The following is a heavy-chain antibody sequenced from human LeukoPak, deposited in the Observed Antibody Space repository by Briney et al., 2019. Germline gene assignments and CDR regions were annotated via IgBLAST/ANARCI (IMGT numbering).Heavy chain of an antibody. CDR2: IKQDGSET. D-gene: IGHD3-9*01. CDR1: GFSFSSYW. CDR3: ARGLGEILTDNWFDP. Sequence: HPGGSLRLSCAASGFSFSSYWMTWVRQAPGKGLEWVANIKQDGSETYYVDSVKGRFTISRDNARNSLYLQMNSLRAEDTAVYYCARGLGEILTDNWFDPWGQGTLVTVSS. J-gene: IGHJ5*02. V-gene: IGHV3-7*01.